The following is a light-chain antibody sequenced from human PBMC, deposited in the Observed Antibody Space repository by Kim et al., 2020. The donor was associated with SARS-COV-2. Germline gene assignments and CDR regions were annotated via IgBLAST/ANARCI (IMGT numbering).Light chain of an antibody. V-gene: IGKV3-20*01. CDR3: QQYISSPYT. J-gene: IGKJ2*01. CDR1: QSVSSSY. Sequence: LSPGERATLSCRASQSVSSSYLAWYQQKPGQAPRFLIYGASSRATGIPDRFSGSGSGTDFTLTISRLEPEDLAVYYCQQYISSPYTFGQGTKLEI. CDR2: GAS.